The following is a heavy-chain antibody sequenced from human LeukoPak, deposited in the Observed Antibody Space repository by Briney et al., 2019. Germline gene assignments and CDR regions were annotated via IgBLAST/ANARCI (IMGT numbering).Heavy chain of an antibody. CDR1: GFTFSSYA. Sequence: PGGSLRLSCAASGFTFSSYAMHWVRQAPGKGLEWVAVISYDGSNKYYADSVKGRFTISRDNSKNTLYLQMNSLRAEDTAVYYCARDFLMGTMTTAPRGGYWGRGTLVTVSS. CDR2: ISYDGSNK. D-gene: IGHD4-17*01. J-gene: IGHJ4*02. CDR3: ARDFLMGTMTTAPRGGY. V-gene: IGHV3-30*04.